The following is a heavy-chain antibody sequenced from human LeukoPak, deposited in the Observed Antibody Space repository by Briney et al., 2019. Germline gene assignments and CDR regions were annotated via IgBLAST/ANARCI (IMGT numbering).Heavy chain of an antibody. CDR1: GVSFSGYY. CDR2: INNGGST. Sequence: GTLCLSCAVSGVSFSGYYWSWIRQPPGKGLEWVAEINNGGSTNYNPSLKRRGTISVDTSKNQFSLKLSYVTATDTAVYYCARDLIADYVWGSYRYSDAFDIWGQGTMVTVSS. D-gene: IGHD3-16*02. J-gene: IGHJ3*02. CDR3: ARDLIADYVWGSYRYSDAFDI. V-gene: IGHV4-34*01.